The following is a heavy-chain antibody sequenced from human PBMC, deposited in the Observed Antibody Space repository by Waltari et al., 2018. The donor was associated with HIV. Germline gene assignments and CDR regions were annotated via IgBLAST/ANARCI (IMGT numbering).Heavy chain of an antibody. D-gene: IGHD6-13*01. V-gene: IGHV4-34*01. J-gene: IGHJ5*02. CDR1: GGSFSGYY. CDR2: INHSGST. Sequence: QVQLQQWGAGLLKPSETLSLTCAVYGGSFSGYYWSWILQPPGKGLEWIGEINHSGSTNYNPSLKSRVTISVDTSKNQFSMKLSSVTAADTAVYYCASSQQLTAGGYDPWGQGTLVTVSS. CDR3: ASSQQLTAGGYDP.